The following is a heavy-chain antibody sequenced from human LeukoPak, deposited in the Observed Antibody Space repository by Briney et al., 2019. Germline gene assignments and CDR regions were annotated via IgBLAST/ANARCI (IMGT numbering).Heavy chain of an antibody. V-gene: IGHV4-59*08. D-gene: IGHD6-6*01. CDR3: ARRISYSSSSVWFDP. J-gene: IGHJ5*02. CDR1: GGSISSYY. CDR2: IYYSGST. Sequence: SGTLSLTCTVSGGSISSYYWSWIRQPPGKGLECIGYIYYSGSTNYNPSLKSRVTISVDTSKNQFSLKLSSVTAADTAVYYCARRISYSSSSVWFDPWGQGTLVTVSS.